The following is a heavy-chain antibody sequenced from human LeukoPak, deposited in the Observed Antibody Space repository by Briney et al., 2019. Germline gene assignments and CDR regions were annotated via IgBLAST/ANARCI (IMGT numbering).Heavy chain of an antibody. CDR1: GGTFISYA. D-gene: IGHD3-16*02. CDR3: AAYVWGSYRYYYYYMDV. CDR2: IIPIFGTA. J-gene: IGHJ6*03. V-gene: IGHV1-69*05. Sequence: GASVKVSCKASGGTFISYAISWVRQAPGQGLEWMGGIIPIFGTANYAQKFQGRVTITTDGSTSTAYMELSSLRSEDTAVYYCAAYVWGSYRYYYYYMDVWGKGTTVTVSS.